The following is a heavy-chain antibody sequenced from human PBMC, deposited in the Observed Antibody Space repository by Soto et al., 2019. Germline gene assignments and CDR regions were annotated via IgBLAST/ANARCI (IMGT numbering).Heavy chain of an antibody. CDR1: GGTFSSYA. D-gene: IGHD3-10*01. Sequence: SVEVSCKASGGTFSSYAISWVRQAPGQGLEWMGGIIPIFGTANYAQKFQGRVTITADESTSTAYMELSSLRSEDTAVYYCARYGSGTSSRSYYGMDVWGQGTTVTVSS. CDR2: IIPIFGTA. CDR3: ARYGSGTSSRSYYGMDV. J-gene: IGHJ6*02. V-gene: IGHV1-69*13.